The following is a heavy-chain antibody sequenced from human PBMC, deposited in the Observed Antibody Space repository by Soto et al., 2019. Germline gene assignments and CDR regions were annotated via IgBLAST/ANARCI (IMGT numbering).Heavy chain of an antibody. CDR1: GITVSGNY. J-gene: IGHJ4*02. CDR2: IYTGGTT. D-gene: IGHD6-13*01. CDR3: ATASSWPRNSFDY. V-gene: IGHV3-66*01. Sequence: GGSLRLSCAASGITVSGNYMSWVRQAPGKGLEWVSVIYTGGTTYYADSVKGRFTVSRDNSKNTLYLQMNSLRAEDTAVYYCATASSWPRNSFDYWGQGTRVNVSS.